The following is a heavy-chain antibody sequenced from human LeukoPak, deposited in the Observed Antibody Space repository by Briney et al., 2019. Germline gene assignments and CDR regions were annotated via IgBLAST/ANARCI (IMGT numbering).Heavy chain of an antibody. J-gene: IGHJ6*03. D-gene: IGHD3-9*01. CDR2: INHSGST. V-gene: IGHV4-34*01. CDR3: ARLIPTKRYDILTGSRTKGHYYYMDV. Sequence: SETLSLTCAVYGGSFSGYYWSWIRQPPGKGLEWIGEINHSGSTNYNPSLKSRVTISVDTSKNQFSLKLSSVTAADTAVYYCARLIPTKRYDILTGSRTKGHYYYMDVWGKGTTVTISS. CDR1: GGSFSGYY.